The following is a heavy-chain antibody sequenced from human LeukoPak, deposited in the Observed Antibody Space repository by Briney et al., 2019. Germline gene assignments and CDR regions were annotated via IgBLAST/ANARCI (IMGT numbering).Heavy chain of an antibody. V-gene: IGHV3-48*04. CDR3: ARDLHASGIAAAGSYYYYGMDV. Sequence: PGGSPRLSCAASGFTFSSYWMNWARQAPGKGLEWVSYISSSGSTIYYADSVKGRFTISRDNAKNSLYLQMNSLRAEDTAVYYCARDLHASGIAAAGSYYYYGMDVWGQGTTVTVSS. D-gene: IGHD6-13*01. CDR1: GFTFSSYW. CDR2: ISSSGSTI. J-gene: IGHJ6*02.